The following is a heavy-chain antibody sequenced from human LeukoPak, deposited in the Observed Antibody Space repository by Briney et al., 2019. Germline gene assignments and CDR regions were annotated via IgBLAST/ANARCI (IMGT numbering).Heavy chain of an antibody. Sequence: SETPSLTCTVSGGSISSYYWSWIRQPAGKGLEWIGRIYTSGSTNYNPSLKSRVTMSVDTSKNQFSLKLSSVTAADTAVYYCARDPSTVTTSLALWFDPWGQGTLVTVSS. CDR3: ARDPSTVTTSLALWFDP. J-gene: IGHJ5*02. V-gene: IGHV4-4*07. D-gene: IGHD4-11*01. CDR1: GGSISSYY. CDR2: IYTSGST.